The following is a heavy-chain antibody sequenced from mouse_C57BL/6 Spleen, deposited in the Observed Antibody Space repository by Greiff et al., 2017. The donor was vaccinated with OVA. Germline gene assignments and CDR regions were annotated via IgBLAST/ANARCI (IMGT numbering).Heavy chain of an antibody. Sequence: EVKLMESGGGLVQPGGSLKLSCAASGFTFSDYYMYWVRQTPEKRLEWVAYISTGGGSTYYPETVKGRFTISRDNAKNTLYLQMSRLKSEDTAMYYCARPSYDGSWFAYWGQGTLVTVSA. CDR3: ARPSYDGSWFAY. J-gene: IGHJ3*01. CDR2: ISTGGGST. V-gene: IGHV5-12*01. CDR1: GFTFSDYY. D-gene: IGHD2-3*01.